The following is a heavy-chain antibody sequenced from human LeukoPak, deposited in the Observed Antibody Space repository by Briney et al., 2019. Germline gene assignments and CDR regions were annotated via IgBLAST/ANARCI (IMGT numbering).Heavy chain of an antibody. D-gene: IGHD6-19*01. CDR2: ISGSGGSTYYA. CDR1: GFTLSSYA. Sequence: GGSLRLSCAASGFTLSSYAMSWVRQAPGKGLEWVSAISGSGGSTYYAYYADSVKGRFTISRDNSKNTLYLQMNSLRAEDTAVYYCAKGAYSSGWYAGIDYWGQETLVTVSS. J-gene: IGHJ4*02. V-gene: IGHV3-23*01. CDR3: AKGAYSSGWYAGIDY.